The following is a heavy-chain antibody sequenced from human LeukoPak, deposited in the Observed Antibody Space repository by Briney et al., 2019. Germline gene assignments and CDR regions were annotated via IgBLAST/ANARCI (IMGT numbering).Heavy chain of an antibody. CDR1: GGSISSSSYY. V-gene: IGHV4-39*01. CDR2: IYYSGST. CDR3: ARREVRFLEWLGKEYYYMDV. J-gene: IGHJ6*03. Sequence: SETLSLTCTVSGGSISSSSYYWGWIRQPPGKGLEWIGSIYYSGSTYYNPSLKSRVTISVDTSKNQFSLKLSSVTAADTAVYYCARREVRFLEWLGKEYYYMDVWGKGTTVTVSS. D-gene: IGHD3-3*01.